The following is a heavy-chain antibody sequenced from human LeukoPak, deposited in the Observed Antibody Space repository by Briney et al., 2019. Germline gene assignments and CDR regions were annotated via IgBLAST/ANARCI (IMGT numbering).Heavy chain of an antibody. D-gene: IGHD6-13*01. V-gene: IGHV4-34*01. CDR2: INHSGST. CDR3: ARDYIAAAGTDGNYGMDV. CDR1: GGSFSGYY. J-gene: IGHJ6*02. Sequence: SETLSLTCAVYGGSFSGYYWSWIRQPPGKGLEWIGEINHSGSTNYNPSLKSRVTISVDTSKNQFSLKLSSVTAADTAVYYCARDYIAAAGTDGNYGMDVWGQGTTVTVSS.